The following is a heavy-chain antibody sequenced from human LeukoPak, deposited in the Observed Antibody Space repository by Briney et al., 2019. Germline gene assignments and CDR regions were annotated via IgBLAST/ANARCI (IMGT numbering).Heavy chain of an antibody. CDR1: GGSIRSDSYY. J-gene: IGHJ4*02. Sequence: SKTLSLTCTVSGGSIRSDSYYWGWMRQPPGKGLEGVVSIFYTESPYYKPSLRSRATISVDTSKNQFSPKLSPGAAADAAMYYCARQGYSDTTGYYSALEYWGQGILVTVSS. D-gene: IGHD3-22*01. V-gene: IGHV4-39*01. CDR2: IFYTESP. CDR3: ARQGYSDTTGYYSALEY.